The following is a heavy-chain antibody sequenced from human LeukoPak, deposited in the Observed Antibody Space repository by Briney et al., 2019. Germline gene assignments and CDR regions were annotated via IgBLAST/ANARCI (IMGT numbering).Heavy chain of an antibody. J-gene: IGHJ4*02. Sequence: SETLSLTCTVSGGSISNYYWSWIRQPPGRGLEWIGYVYSSGSTNYNPSLKSRVTISVDTSKDQLSLKLSSVTAADTAVYYCARGPTRYYFDYWGQGTPVTVSS. CDR2: VYSSGST. CDR1: GGSISNYY. V-gene: IGHV4-59*01. CDR3: ARGPTRYYFDY.